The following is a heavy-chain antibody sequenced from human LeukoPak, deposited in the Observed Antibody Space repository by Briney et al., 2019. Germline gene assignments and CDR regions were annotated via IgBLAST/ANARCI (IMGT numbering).Heavy chain of an antibody. J-gene: IGHJ4*02. D-gene: IGHD2-8*01. V-gene: IGHV5-51*01. CDR2: IYPGDSDT. Sequence: GESLKISCKGSGYSFTSYWSGWVRQMPGKGLEWMGIIYPGDSDTRYSPSFQGQVTISADKSISTAYLQWSSLKASDTAMYYCARSRKDRYCTNGVCYTYFDYWGQGTLVTVSS. CDR3: ARSRKDRYCTNGVCYTYFDY. CDR1: GYSFTSYW.